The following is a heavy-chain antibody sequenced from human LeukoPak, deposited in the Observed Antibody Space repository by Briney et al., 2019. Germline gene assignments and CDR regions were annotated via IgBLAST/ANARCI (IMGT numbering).Heavy chain of an antibody. CDR3: ARWRGDTTFDY. V-gene: IGHV4-59*12. CDR1: GGSIGSYY. J-gene: IGHJ4*02. CDR2: IDYSGST. Sequence: SETLSLTCTISGGSIGSYYWTWIRQPPGKGLEWIGYIDYSGSTNYNPSFKSRVTMSVDTSKNQFSLNLSSVTAADTAVYYCARWRGDTTFDYWGQGTLVTVSS. D-gene: IGHD5-18*01.